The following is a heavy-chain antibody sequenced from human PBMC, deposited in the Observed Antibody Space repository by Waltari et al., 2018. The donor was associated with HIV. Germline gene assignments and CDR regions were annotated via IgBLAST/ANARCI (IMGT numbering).Heavy chain of an antibody. CDR2: INPNSGGK. CDR1: GYTFTGYY. J-gene: IGHJ4*02. V-gene: IGHV1-2*02. CDR3: ARDLSGARDY. D-gene: IGHD1-26*01. Sequence: QVQLVQSGAEVKKPGASVKVSCKASGYTFTGYYMHWVRQAPGQGLEWMGWINPNSGGKNYAQKFQGRVTMTRDTSISTAYMELSRLRSDDTAVYYWARDLSGARDYWGQGTLVTVSS.